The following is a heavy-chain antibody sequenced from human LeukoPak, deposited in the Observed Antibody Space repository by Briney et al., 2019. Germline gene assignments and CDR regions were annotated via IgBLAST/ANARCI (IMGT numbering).Heavy chain of an antibody. D-gene: IGHD2-15*01. J-gene: IGHJ6*02. V-gene: IGHV3-9*01. CDR1: GFTFDDYA. CDR2: ISWNSGGI. Sequence: GGSLRLSYAASGFTFDDYAMHWVRQAPGKGLEWVSGISWNSGGIAYADSVKGRFTISRDNARNSLYLQMNSLGAQDTALYYCAKDSGVAATGYGMDVWGQGTTVTVSS. CDR3: AKDSGVAATGYGMDV.